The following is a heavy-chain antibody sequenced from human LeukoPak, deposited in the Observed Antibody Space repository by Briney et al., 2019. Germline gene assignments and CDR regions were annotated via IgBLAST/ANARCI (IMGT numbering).Heavy chain of an antibody. D-gene: IGHD2-2*01. V-gene: IGHV3-15*01. CDR2: IKSKTDGGTT. Sequence: PGGSLRLSCEASGFTFSNAWMSWARQAPGKGLEWVGRIKSKTDGGTTDYAAPVKGRLTISRDDSKNTLYLQMNTLKTEDTAVYYCTTCQLRCRGNWNHNYYYYMDVWGKGTTVTVSS. CDR1: GFTFSNAW. CDR3: TTCQLRCRGNWNHNYYYYMDV. J-gene: IGHJ6*03.